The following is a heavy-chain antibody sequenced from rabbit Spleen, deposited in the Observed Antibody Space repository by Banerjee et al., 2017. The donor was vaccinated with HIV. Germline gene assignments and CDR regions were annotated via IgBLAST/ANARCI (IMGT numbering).Heavy chain of an antibody. J-gene: IGHJ4*01. CDR2: IFAGSSGNT. V-gene: IGHV1S45*01. D-gene: IGHD2-1*01. Sequence: QEQLVESGGGLVQPEGSLTLTCKASGFSFSDRDMMCWVRQAPGKGPEWIACIFAGSSGNTYYASWAKGRFTISKTSSTTVTLQMTSLTAADTATYFCVRDQAGDADYGPYYLNLWGPGTLVTVS. CDR1: GFSFSDRDM. CDR3: VRDQAGDADYGPYYLNL.